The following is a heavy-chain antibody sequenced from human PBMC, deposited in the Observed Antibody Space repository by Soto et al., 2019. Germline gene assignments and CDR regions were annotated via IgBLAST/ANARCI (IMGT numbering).Heavy chain of an antibody. D-gene: IGHD5-12*01. J-gene: IGHJ4*02. CDR1: GFTFSSYW. V-gene: IGHV3-74*01. CDR2: ITTDGSGT. CDR3: TKVHFSGSASFDY. Sequence: PGGSLRISCAASGFTFSSYWMHWVRQAPGKGLVWVSRITTDGSGTAYADSVRGRFTISRDNAKNTLYLQMNTLRAEDTAVYYCTKVHFSGSASFDYWGQGTLVTVSS.